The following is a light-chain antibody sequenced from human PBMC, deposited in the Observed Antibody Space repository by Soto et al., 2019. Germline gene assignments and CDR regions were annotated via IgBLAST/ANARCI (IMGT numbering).Light chain of an antibody. CDR3: QQNNHWLWT. Sequence: EIVLTQSPATLSSSPGERASLSCRASQSIKRDLAWYEQTPGQTPRRVIYGASTWGTGVPPRFTGSGSGTEFTLTITSLQSEDFAVYYCQQNNHWLWTFGQGTKVDI. V-gene: IGKV3D-15*01. CDR1: QSIKRD. CDR2: GAS. J-gene: IGKJ1*01.